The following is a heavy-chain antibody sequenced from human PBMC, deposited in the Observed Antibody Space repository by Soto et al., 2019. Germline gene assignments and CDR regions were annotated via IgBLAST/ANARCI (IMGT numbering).Heavy chain of an antibody. J-gene: IGHJ4*02. Sequence: SETLSLTCTVSGGSISSSSYYWGWIRQPPGKGLEWIGSIYYSGSTYYNPSLKSRVTISVDTSKNQFSLKLSSVTAADTAVYYCARKSGLRLFQFGESEYYFDYWGQGTLVTVAS. CDR1: GGSISSSSYY. D-gene: IGHD3-10*01. CDR3: ARKSGLRLFQFGESEYYFDY. V-gene: IGHV4-39*01. CDR2: IYYSGST.